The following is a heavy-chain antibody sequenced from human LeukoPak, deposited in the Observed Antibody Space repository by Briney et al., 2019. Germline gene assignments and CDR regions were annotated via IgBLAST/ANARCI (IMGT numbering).Heavy chain of an antibody. CDR1: GFTFSNFG. CDR3: GRGTSSSPNWFDP. CDR2: IKVDGSAR. J-gene: IGHJ5*02. Sequence: GGSLRLSCAASGFTFSNFGMHWVRQAPGKGLEWVANIKVDGSARYYVDSVKGRFTISRDNAKNSLYLEMNSLRAEDTAVYYCGRGTSSSPNWFDPWGQGTLVTVSS. V-gene: IGHV3-7*04. D-gene: IGHD6-13*01.